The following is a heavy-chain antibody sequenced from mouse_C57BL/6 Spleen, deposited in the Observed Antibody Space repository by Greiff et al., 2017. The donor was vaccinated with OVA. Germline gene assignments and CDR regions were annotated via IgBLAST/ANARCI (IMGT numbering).Heavy chain of an antibody. CDR3: TAQATAAMDY. CDR2: IDPETGGT. Sequence: QVQLKHSGAELVRPGASVTLSCKASGYTFTDYEMHWVKQTPVHGLEWIGAIDPETGGTAYNQKFKGKAILTADKSSSTASMELRSLTSVDSAVYYFTAQATAAMDYWGQGTSVTVSS. V-gene: IGHV1-15*01. CDR1: GYTFTDYE. J-gene: IGHJ4*01. D-gene: IGHD3-2*02.